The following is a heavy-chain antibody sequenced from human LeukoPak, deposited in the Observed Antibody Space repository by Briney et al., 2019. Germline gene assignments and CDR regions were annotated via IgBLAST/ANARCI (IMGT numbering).Heavy chain of an antibody. J-gene: IGHJ4*02. V-gene: IGHV3-23*01. CDR3: AKGYCTNGVCYFDY. CDR2: ISGSGGTT. Sequence: GRSLRLSCAASGFTFSSYAMSWVRQAPGKGLEWVSAISGSGGTTYYADSVKGRFTISRDNSKNTLYLQMNSLRAEDTAVYYCAKGYCTNGVCYFDYWGQGTLVTVSS. CDR1: GFTFSSYA. D-gene: IGHD2-8*01.